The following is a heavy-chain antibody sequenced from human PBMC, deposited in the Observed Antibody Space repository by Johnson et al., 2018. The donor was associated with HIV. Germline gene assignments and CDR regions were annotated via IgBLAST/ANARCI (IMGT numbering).Heavy chain of an antibody. Sequence: QVQLVESGGGVVQPGRSLRLSCAASGFTFSTYDMHWVRQAPGKGLEWVAVISYDGANKYYADSVKGRFTISRDNSKNTLYLQMNSLRAEDTAVYYCAAGDSHGGAFDIWGQGTMVTVSS. CDR1: GFTFSTYD. D-gene: IGHD2-21*02. CDR3: AAGDSHGGAFDI. CDR2: ISYDGANK. J-gene: IGHJ3*02. V-gene: IGHV3-30*14.